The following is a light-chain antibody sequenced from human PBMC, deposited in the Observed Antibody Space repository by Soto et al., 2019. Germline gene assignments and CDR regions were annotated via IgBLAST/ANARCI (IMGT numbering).Light chain of an antibody. J-gene: IGKJ1*01. V-gene: IGKV3-20*01. CDR2: DAS. CDR1: QSVSSSY. Sequence: EIVLTQSPGTLSLSPGERATLSCRASQSVSSSYLAWYQQKPGQAPRLLIYDASSRATGLPDKFSGSGSGIDFTLTISRLDPEDFAVYYCQQYGSSPWTFGPGTKV. CDR3: QQYGSSPWT.